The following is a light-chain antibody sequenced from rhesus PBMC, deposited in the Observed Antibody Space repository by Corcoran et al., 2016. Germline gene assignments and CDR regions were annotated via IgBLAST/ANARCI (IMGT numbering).Light chain of an antibody. V-gene: IGKV1-32*01. CDR1: QDITNY. CDR3: QQYNTLPLT. J-gene: IGKJ1*01. CDR2: YTN. Sequence: DIQMTQSPSSLSASVRDRVTITCRESQDITNYLNWYQQKPGKAPKLLIYYTNRWESGVPSRFSGIGSGTEFTLTISSLQPDDFATYYCQQYNTLPLTFGQGTKVEIK.